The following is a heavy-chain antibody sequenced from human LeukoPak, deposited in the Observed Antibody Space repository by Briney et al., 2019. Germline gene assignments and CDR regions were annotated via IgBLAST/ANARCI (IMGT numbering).Heavy chain of an antibody. V-gene: IGHV3-49*03. CDR2: IRSKAYGGTT. D-gene: IGHD3-16*02. Sequence: PGRSLRLSCTASGFTFGDYAMSWFRQAPGKGLEWVGFIRSKAYGGTTEYAASVKGRFTISRDDSKSIAYLQMNSLKTEDTAVYYCTRELYYDYVWGSYRYGSFDAFDIWGQGTMVTVSS. J-gene: IGHJ3*02. CDR1: GFTFGDYA. CDR3: TRELYYDYVWGSYRYGSFDAFDI.